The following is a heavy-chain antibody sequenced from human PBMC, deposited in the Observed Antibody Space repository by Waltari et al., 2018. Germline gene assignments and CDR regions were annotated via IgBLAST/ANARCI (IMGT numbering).Heavy chain of an antibody. CDR2: IYYSGST. CDR1: GGSISSYY. D-gene: IGHD2-2*01. J-gene: IGHJ2*01. V-gene: IGHV4-59*01. CDR3: ARGAGPSYHHWYFDL. Sequence: QVQLQESGPGLVKPSETLSLTCTVSGGSISSYYWSWIRQPPGKGLGVIGYIYYSGSTNYNPSLKSRVTISVDTSKNQFSLKLSSVTAADTAVYYCARGAGPSYHHWYFDLWGRGTLVTVSS.